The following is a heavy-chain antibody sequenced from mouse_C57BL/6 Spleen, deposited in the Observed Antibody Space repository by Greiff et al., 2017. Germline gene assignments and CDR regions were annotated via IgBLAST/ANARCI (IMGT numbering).Heavy chain of an antibody. D-gene: IGHD1-1*01. CDR3: TRGGIITTDYFDY. Sequence: EVQGVESGEGLVKPGGSLKLSCAASGFTFSSYAMSWVRQTPEKRLEWVAYISSGGDYIYYADTVKGRFTISRDNARNTLYLQMSSLKSEDTAMYYCTRGGIITTDYFDYWGQGTTLTVSS. CDR2: ISSGGDYI. CDR1: GFTFSSYA. V-gene: IGHV5-9-1*02. J-gene: IGHJ2*01.